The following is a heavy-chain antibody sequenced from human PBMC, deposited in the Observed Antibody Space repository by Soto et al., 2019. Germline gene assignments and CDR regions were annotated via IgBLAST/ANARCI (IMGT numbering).Heavy chain of an antibody. V-gene: IGHV5-51*01. CDR1: GYSFTSYW. CDR3: ARGSGYDLPTTYYYYYGMDV. D-gene: IGHD5-12*01. CDR2: IYPGDSDT. J-gene: IGHJ6*02. Sequence: GESLKISCKGSGYSFTSYWIGWVSQMPGKGLEWMGIIYPGDSDTRYSPSFQGQVTISADKSISTAYLQWSSLKASDTAMYYCARGSGYDLPTTYYYYYGMDVWGQGTTVTVSS.